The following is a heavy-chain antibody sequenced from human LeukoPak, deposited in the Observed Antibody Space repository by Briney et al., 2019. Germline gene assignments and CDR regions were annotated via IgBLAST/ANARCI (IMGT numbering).Heavy chain of an antibody. CDR2: SNHSRST. CDR1: GGSFSGYY. V-gene: IGHV4-34*01. J-gene: IGHJ5*02. CDR3: ARGPGAAAAIPGRRSGLDP. D-gene: IGHD2-2*02. Sequence: SETVSLTCAVCGGSFSGYYWSWMRQPPGKGLEWIGESNHSRSTNYNPSRKSRVTISVDTSKNQFSLKLSSVTAADTAVYYCARGPGAAAAIPGRRSGLDPWGQGTLVTVSS.